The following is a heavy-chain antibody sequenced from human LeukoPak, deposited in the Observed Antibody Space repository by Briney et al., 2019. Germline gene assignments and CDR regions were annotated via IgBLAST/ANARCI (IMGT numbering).Heavy chain of an antibody. Sequence: PSETLSLTCAVSGYSISSGYFWSWIRQPPGKGLEWIGGIGHSGSTYYNPSLKSRITISTDTSKNRFSLKLRSVTAADTAVYYCARLNTGVLSSRTNNWFDPWGQGTLVTVSS. J-gene: IGHJ5*02. D-gene: IGHD6-13*01. CDR2: IGHSGST. CDR1: GYSISSGYF. V-gene: IGHV4-38-2*01. CDR3: ARLNTGVLSSRTNNWFDP.